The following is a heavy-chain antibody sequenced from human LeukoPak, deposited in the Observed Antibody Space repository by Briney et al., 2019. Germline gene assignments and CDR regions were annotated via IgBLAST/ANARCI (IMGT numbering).Heavy chain of an antibody. D-gene: IGHD2-2*01. CDR3: ARDRCSSTSCPGDAFDI. CDR2: IYSGGST. J-gene: IGHJ3*02. Sequence: PGGSLRLSCAASGFTVSSNYMSWVRQAPGKGLEWVSVIYSGGSTYYADSVKGRFTISRDNSKNTLYLQMNSLRAEDTAVYYCARDRCSSTSCPGDAFDIWGQGTMVTVSS. CDR1: GFTVSSNY. V-gene: IGHV3-66*01.